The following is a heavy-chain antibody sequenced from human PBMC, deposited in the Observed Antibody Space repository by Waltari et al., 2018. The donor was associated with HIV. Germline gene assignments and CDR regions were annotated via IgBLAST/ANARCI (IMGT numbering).Heavy chain of an antibody. Sequence: EPEVAESGGKLIQPGGSLGLSCVADGFFVNPHYMTWVRQAPGKSLEWVAVHYPGGDTHYGESVKGRFSLSRDNFRNTVFLQLNNLIFDDTALYFCARGVRYLGPWGHGTRVTVSS. CDR3: ARGVRYLGP. CDR1: GFFVNPHY. D-gene: IGHD3-9*01. V-gene: IGHV3-53*05. CDR2: HYPGGDT. J-gene: IGHJ5*02.